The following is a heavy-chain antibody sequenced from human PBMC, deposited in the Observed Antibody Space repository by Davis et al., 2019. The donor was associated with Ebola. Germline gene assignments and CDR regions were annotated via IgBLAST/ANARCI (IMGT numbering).Heavy chain of an antibody. CDR2: IWYDGSNK. Sequence: PGGSLRLSCAASGFTFSSYGMHWVRQAPGKGLEWVAVIWYDGSNKYYADSVKGRFTISRDNSKNTLYLQMNSLRAEDTAVYYCARDYGGNPGGFDYWGQGTLVTVSS. CDR1: GFTFSSYG. J-gene: IGHJ4*02. D-gene: IGHD4-23*01. V-gene: IGHV3-33*01. CDR3: ARDYGGNPGGFDY.